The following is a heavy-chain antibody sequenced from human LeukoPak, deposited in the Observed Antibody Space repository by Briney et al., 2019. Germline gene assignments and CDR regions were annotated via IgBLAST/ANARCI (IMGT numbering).Heavy chain of an antibody. CDR1: GFTFSSYS. Sequence: PGGSLRLSCAASGFTFSSYSMNWVRQAPGKGLEWVSYISSSSSYTNYADSVKGRFTISRDNAKNSLYLQMNSLRAEDTAVYYCARPAPAGDFDYWGQGTLVTVSS. CDR2: ISSSSSYT. V-gene: IGHV3-21*05. J-gene: IGHJ4*02. CDR3: ARPAPAGDFDY.